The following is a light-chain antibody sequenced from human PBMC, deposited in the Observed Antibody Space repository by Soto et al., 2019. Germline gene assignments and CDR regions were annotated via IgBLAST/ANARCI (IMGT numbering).Light chain of an antibody. Sequence: NFMLTQPHSVSESPGKTVTISCTRSSGSIASNHVQWYQQRPGSAPTTMIYKNDQRPSGVPDRFSGSIDSSSNSAALTISGLKTEDEADYYCQSYDTSSVVFGGGTKLTVL. CDR1: SGSIASNH. V-gene: IGLV6-57*04. J-gene: IGLJ2*01. CDR3: QSYDTSSVV. CDR2: KND.